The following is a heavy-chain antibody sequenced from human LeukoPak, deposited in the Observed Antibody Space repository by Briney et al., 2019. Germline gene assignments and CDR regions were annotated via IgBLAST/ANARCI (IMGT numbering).Heavy chain of an antibody. D-gene: IGHD2-8*01. Sequence: GGSLRLSCAASGFTVSSNYMSWVRQAPGKGLEWVSVIYSGGSTYYADSVKGRFTISRDNSKNTLYLQMNSLKTEDTAVYYCTTDSVGYCTNGVCPYYYYYYYMDVWGKGTTVTVSS. V-gene: IGHV3-53*01. J-gene: IGHJ6*03. CDR2: IYSGGST. CDR1: GFTVSSNY. CDR3: TTDSVGYCTNGVCPYYYYYYYMDV.